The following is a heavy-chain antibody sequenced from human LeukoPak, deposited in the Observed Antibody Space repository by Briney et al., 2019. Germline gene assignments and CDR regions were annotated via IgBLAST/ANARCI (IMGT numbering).Heavy chain of an antibody. CDR1: GGTFSRYT. V-gene: IGHV1-69*02. CDR2: IIPILGIA. Sequence: GASVKVSCKASGGTFSRYTISWVRQAPGQGLEWMGRIIPILGIANYAQKFQGRVTITADKSTSTAYMELSSLRSEDTAVYYCASSTGDPFRNYWGQGTLVTVSS. D-gene: IGHD7-27*01. J-gene: IGHJ4*02. CDR3: ASSTGDPFRNY.